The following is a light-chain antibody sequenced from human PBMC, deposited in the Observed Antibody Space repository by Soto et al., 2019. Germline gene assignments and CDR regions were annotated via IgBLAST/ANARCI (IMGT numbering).Light chain of an antibody. CDR3: QQYNNWPWT. CDR1: QSVSSN. J-gene: IGKJ1*01. Sequence: EIVMTQSPVTLSVSPGERATLSCRASQSVSSNLAWYQQKPGQAPSLLIYGAFTRATGIPARFSGTGSGTEFTLTIDTLQSEDFAVYYCQQYNNWPWTFGQGTKVDNK. V-gene: IGKV3-15*01. CDR2: GAF.